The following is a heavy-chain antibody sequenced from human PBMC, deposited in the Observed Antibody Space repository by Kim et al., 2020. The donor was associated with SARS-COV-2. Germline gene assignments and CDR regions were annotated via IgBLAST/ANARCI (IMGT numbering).Heavy chain of an antibody. D-gene: IGHD6-19*01. V-gene: IGHV3-30*04. CDR3: ARDLKIAVAAKWHYYYGM. J-gene: IGHJ6*01. CDR1: GFTFSSYA. CDR2: ISYDGSNK. Sequence: LRLSCAASGFTFSSYAMHWVRQAPGKGLEWVAVISYDGSNKYYADSVKGRFTISRDNSKNTLYLQMNSLRAEDTAVYYCARDLKIAVAAKWHYYYGM.